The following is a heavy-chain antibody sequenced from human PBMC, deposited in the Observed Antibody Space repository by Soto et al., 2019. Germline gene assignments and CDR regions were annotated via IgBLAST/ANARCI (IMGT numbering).Heavy chain of an antibody. CDR1: GDSVSSNSAT. CDR2: TYYRSKWYN. D-gene: IGHD6-19*01. Sequence: SQTLSLTCAISGDSVSSNSATWNWFRQSPSRGLEWLGRTYYRSKWYNDYAVSVQGRMTINPDTSKSQFSLQLNSVTPEDTAVYYCARERKEVAGTLNPLDYRGQGTLVTVSS. CDR3: ARERKEVAGTLNPLDY. V-gene: IGHV6-1*01. J-gene: IGHJ4*02.